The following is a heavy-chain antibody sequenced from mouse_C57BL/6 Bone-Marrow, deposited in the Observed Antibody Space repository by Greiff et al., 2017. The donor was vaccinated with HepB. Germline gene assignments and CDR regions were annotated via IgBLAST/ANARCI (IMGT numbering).Heavy chain of an antibody. CDR3: ARSEYGNPRASDWYFDV. J-gene: IGHJ1*03. CDR1: GYTFTSYW. CDR2: IYPSDSET. V-gene: IGHV1-61*01. Sequence: QVQLQQPGAELVRPGSSVKLSCKASGYTFTSYWMDWVKQRPGQGLEWIGNIYPSDSETHYNQKFKDKATLTVDKSSSTAYMQRSSLTSEDSAVYYGARSEYGNPRASDWYFDVWGTGTTVTVSS. D-gene: IGHD2-10*02.